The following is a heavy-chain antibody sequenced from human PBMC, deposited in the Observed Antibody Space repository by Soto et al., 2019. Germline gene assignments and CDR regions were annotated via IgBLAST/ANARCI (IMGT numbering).Heavy chain of an antibody. CDR3: ARGLQRRFGGYKGLGYHGMDV. V-gene: IGHV4-34*01. CDR2: ISHSGST. CDR1: GGSFSDYF. D-gene: IGHD5-12*01. J-gene: IGHJ6*02. Sequence: QVQLQQWGAGLLKPSETLSLTCAVYGGSFSDYFWSWIRQPPSKGLEWIGEISHSGSTSYNPSLKSRVTISVDTSKNQVFLNLSSVTASDTAVYYWARGLQRRFGGYKGLGYHGMDVWGQGTTVTVSS.